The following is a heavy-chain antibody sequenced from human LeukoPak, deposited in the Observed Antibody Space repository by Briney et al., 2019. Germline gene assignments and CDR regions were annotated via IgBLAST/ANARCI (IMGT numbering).Heavy chain of an antibody. CDR1: GYNFNIYG. D-gene: IGHD7-27*01. V-gene: IGHV1-18*01. J-gene: IGHJ4*02. CDR2: ISGYNGNT. CDR3: ARGGGRTGTRENDY. Sequence: VASVKVSCKASGYNFNIYGIPWVRQAPGQGLEWMGWISGYNGNTNYAQRLQGRVTMTTDTTTNIGYKELRGLTSDETAVYYCARGGGRTGTRENDYWGQGTLVTVSS.